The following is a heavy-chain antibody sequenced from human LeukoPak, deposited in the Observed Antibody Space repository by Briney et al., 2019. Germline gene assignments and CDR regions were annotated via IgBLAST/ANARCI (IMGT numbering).Heavy chain of an antibody. CDR2: ISGSGDST. Sequence: GGSLRLSCAVSGLTFSIYAMSWVRQAPGKGLEWVATISGSGDSTFYADSVKGRFTISRDNSKNTLYLQMNSLRAEDTAVYYCAKDQLRSIWGQGTLVTVSS. CDR1: GLTFSIYA. V-gene: IGHV3-23*01. D-gene: IGHD1-7*01. CDR3: AKDQLRSI. J-gene: IGHJ4*02.